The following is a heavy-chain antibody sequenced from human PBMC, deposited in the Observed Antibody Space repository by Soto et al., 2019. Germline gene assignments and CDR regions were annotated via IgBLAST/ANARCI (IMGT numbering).Heavy chain of an antibody. Sequence: GGSLRLSCAASGFTVRSNYMSWVRQAPGKGLEWVSVIYSGGSTYYADSVKGRFTISRDNSKNTLYLQMNSLRAEDTAVYYCARNYDFWSGYYYYYYGMDVWGQGTTVTVSS. D-gene: IGHD3-3*01. V-gene: IGHV3-66*01. CDR2: IYSGGST. CDR1: GFTVRSNY. CDR3: ARNYDFWSGYYYYYYGMDV. J-gene: IGHJ6*02.